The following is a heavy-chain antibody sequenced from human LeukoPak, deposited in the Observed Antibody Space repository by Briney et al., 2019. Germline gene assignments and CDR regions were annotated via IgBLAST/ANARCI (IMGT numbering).Heavy chain of an antibody. CDR2: NYPGGSDT. Sequence: GDLLQTSSEACGYRITEFWIAWVRRTPGKGLEWGGINYPGGSDTRYSPSFQGQVTISADKSISTAYLQWSSLKASDTAMYYCARHGGLDSSGYLSDYWGQGTLVTVSS. D-gene: IGHD3-22*01. V-gene: IGHV5-51*01. CDR1: GYRITEFW. CDR3: ARHGGLDSSGYLSDY. J-gene: IGHJ4*02.